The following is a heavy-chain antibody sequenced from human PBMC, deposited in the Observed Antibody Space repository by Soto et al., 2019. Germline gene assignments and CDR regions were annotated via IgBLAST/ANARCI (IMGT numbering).Heavy chain of an antibody. Sequence: GGSLRLSCAASGFTFSSYAMHWVRQAPGKGLEWVAVISYDGSNKYYADSVKGRFTISRDNSKNTLYLQMNSLRAEDTAVYYCARDGNYDSSGYYPDFWGQGTLVTVSS. CDR2: ISYDGSNK. V-gene: IGHV3-30-3*01. J-gene: IGHJ4*02. D-gene: IGHD3-22*01. CDR3: ARDGNYDSSGYYPDF. CDR1: GFTFSSYA.